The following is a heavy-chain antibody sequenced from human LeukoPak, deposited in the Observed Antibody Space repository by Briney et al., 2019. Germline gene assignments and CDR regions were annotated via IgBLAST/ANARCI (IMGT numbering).Heavy chain of an antibody. CDR2: ISYDGSDK. V-gene: IGHV3-30*03. J-gene: IGHJ6*03. D-gene: IGHD4-17*01. Sequence: GSLRLSCAASGFTFSSYGMHWVRQAPGKGLEWVAVISYDGSDKYYADSVKGRFTISRDNSKNTLYLQMNSLRAEDTAVYYCTRDGQTVTSRFPLPYYYYMDVWGKGTTVTISS. CDR1: GFTFSSYG. CDR3: TRDGQTVTSRFPLPYYYYMDV.